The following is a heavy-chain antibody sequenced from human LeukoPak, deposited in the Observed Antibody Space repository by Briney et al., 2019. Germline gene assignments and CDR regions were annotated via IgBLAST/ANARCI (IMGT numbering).Heavy chain of an antibody. CDR3: ARESRITGMFFDY. J-gene: IGHJ4*02. CDR2: INPNGGSK. Sequence: ASVKVSCKSSGYTFTSYYMHWVRQAPGQGLEWMGIINPNGGSKSYAQKFQGRVTMTRDMSTSTVYMELSSLRSEDTAVYYCARESRITGMFFDYWGQGTLVTVSS. V-gene: IGHV1-46*01. D-gene: IGHD1-20*01. CDR1: GYTFTSYY.